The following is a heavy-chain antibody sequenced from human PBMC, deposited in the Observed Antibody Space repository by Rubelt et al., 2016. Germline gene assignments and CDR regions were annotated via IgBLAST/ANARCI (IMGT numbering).Heavy chain of an antibody. J-gene: IGHJ5*02. D-gene: IGHD2/OR15-2a*01. Sequence: QVQLQQWGAGLLKPSETLSLTCAVYGGSFSAHYWSWVRQTPEKGLEWIGDINEYDSVNYNPSLESRVSISADTSKNQFSRKLSSTTAADTALYYCAIFFKYFDPWGQGTLVTVSS. V-gene: IGHV4-34*02. CDR1: GGSFSAHY. CDR2: INEYDSV. CDR3: AIFFKYFDP.